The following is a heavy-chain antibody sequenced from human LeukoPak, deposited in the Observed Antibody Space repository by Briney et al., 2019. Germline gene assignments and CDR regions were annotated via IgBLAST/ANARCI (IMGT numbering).Heavy chain of an antibody. D-gene: IGHD1-26*01. CDR2: ISGSGGST. CDR3: ARLSSGSSPAADY. V-gene: IGHV3-23*01. CDR1: GFTFSSYS. J-gene: IGHJ4*02. Sequence: GGSLRLSCAASGFTFSSYSMNWVRQAPGKGLEWVSAISGSGGSTYYADSVKGRFTISRDNSKNTLYLQMNSLRAEDTAVYYCARLSSGSSPAADYWGQGTLVTVSS.